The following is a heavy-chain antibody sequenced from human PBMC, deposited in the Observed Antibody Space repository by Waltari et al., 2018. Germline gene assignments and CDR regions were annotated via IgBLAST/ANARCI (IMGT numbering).Heavy chain of an antibody. CDR3: GRARVQGVKYFDY. CDR1: GYTSRTFW. Sequence: DVPLVGSGGGLVQPGGPLRLSCRGPGYTSRTFWMHWVRHGPGTGLMWVSRIDSDGSSTSYEDSVRGRFTISRDNAKNTLYLQMNGVRDEDTAVYYCGRARVQGVKYFDYWGRGTLVTVSS. V-gene: IGHV3-74*01. J-gene: IGHJ4*02. CDR2: IDSDGSST. D-gene: IGHD3-10*01.